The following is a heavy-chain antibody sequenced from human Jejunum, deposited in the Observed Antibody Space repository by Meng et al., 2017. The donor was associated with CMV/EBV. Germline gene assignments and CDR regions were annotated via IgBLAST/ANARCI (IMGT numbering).Heavy chain of an antibody. CDR1: AGSISGCY. J-gene: IGHJ5*02. Sequence: HVQLQGAGPGVGKSSATRSLTCCVSAGSISGCYRSWFRQPAGRGLEWIGRIYTSGGTNYNPSLKSRLTMSVDLSNNQSSLKLRSVTAADTAVYYCARESGSYYWFDPWGQGTLVTVSS. D-gene: IGHD1-26*01. CDR3: ARESGSYYWFDP. CDR2: IYTSGGT. V-gene: IGHV4-4*07.